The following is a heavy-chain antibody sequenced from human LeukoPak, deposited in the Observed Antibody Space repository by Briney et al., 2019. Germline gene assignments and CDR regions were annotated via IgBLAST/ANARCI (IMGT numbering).Heavy chain of an antibody. CDR2: ISSTSTYI. V-gene: IGHV3-21*01. J-gene: IGHJ6*04. D-gene: IGHD1-26*01. Sequence: GGSLRLSCAASGFTFSSYSMNWVRQAPGKGLEWVSSISSTSTYIYYADSVKGRFTISRDNAKNSLCLQMNSLRAEDTAVYYCACLVGATQDVWGKGTTVIVSS. CDR3: ACLVGATQDV. CDR1: GFTFSSYS.